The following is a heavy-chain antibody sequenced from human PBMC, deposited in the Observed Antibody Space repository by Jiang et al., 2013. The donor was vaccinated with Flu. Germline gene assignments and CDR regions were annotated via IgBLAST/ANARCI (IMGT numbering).Heavy chain of an antibody. D-gene: IGHD3-3*02. Sequence: PGLVKPSGTLSLTCAVSGGSISSLNWWTWVRQPPGKGLEWIGEISQSGITNYTPSLKSRVTISVDKSKNQFSLTLKSMTAADTAMYYCARDSRQFWLRGFDSWGQGTLVIVSS. J-gene: IGHJ4*02. CDR3: ARDSRQFWLRGFDS. V-gene: IGHV4-4*02. CDR1: GGSISSLNW. CDR2: ISQSGIT.